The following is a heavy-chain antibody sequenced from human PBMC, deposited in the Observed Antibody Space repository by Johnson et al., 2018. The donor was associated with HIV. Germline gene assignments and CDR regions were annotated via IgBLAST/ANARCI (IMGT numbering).Heavy chain of an antibody. CDR1: GFTFTDHY. D-gene: IGHD3-10*01. CDR3: ARASYYYGSADI. Sequence: VQLVESGGGVVQPGRSLRLSCAVSGFTFTDHYMDWVRQAPGKGLEWVGRIRNNANSYTTEYAASVKCRFTILRDDSKNSLYLQMNSLRAEDTAVYYCARASYYYGSADIWGQGTMVTVSS. J-gene: IGHJ3*02. V-gene: IGHV3-72*01. CDR2: IRNNANSYTT.